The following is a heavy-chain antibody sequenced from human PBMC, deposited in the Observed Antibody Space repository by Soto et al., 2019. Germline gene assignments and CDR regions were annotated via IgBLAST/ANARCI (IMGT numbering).Heavy chain of an antibody. CDR2: IYYSGST. CDR3: AREWRAYCSGGSCSESWIDP. CDR1: GGSVSSGSYY. V-gene: IGHV4-61*01. D-gene: IGHD2-15*01. J-gene: IGHJ5*02. Sequence: SETLSLTCTVSGGSVSSGSYYWSWIRQPPGKGLEWIGYIYYSGSTNYNPSLKSRVTISVDTSKNQFSLKLSSVTAADTAVYYCAREWRAYCSGGSCSESWIDPWGQGTLVTVSS.